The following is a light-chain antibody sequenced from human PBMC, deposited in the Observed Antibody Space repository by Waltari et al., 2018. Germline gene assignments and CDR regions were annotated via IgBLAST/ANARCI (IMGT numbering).Light chain of an antibody. Sequence: EVVLTQSPGTLSLSPRERATLSCRASQSVSRALAWYQQKPGQAPRLLIYGASIRATGIPDRVSGSGSGTDFSLTISRLEPADSAMYYCQHYVRLPATFGQGTKVEIK. J-gene: IGKJ1*01. CDR2: GAS. CDR3: QHYVRLPAT. V-gene: IGKV3-20*01. CDR1: QSVSRA.